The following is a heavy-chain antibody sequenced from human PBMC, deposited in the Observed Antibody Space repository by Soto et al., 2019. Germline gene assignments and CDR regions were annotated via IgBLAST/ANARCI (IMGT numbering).Heavy chain of an antibody. CDR3: ARGLVRLLPLYHGSGSYRVWYFDY. J-gene: IGHJ4*02. CDR2: INHSGST. CDR1: GGSFSGYY. V-gene: IGHV4-34*01. D-gene: IGHD3-10*01. Sequence: SETLSLTCAVYGGSFSGYYWSWIRQPPGKGLEWIGEINHSGSTNYNPSLKSRVTISVDTSKNQFSLKLSSVTAADTAVYYCARGLVRLLPLYHGSGSYRVWYFDYWGQGTLVTVSS.